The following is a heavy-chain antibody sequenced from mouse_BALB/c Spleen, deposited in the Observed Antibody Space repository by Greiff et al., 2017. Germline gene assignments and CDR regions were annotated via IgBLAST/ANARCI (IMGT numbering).Heavy chain of an antibody. D-gene: IGHD1-1*01. V-gene: IGHV5-6-5*01. CDR1: GFTFSSYA. CDR3: AKAPYYYGSSCDYFDY. CDR2: ISSGGST. Sequence: EVHLVESGGGLVKPGGSLKLSCAASGFTFSSYAMSWVRQTPEKRLEWVASISSGGSTYYPDSEMGRFTISRDDARNILYLQTSRLRSEDTAMYYCAKAPYYYGSSCDYFDYWGQGTTLTVSS. J-gene: IGHJ2*01.